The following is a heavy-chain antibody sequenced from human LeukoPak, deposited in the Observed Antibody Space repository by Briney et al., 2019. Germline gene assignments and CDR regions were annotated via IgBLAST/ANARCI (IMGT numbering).Heavy chain of an antibody. CDR1: GGSISSYY. CDR2: IYYSGST. D-gene: IGHD1-20*01. Sequence: SETLSLTCTVSGGSISSYYWSWIRQPPGKGLEWIGYIYYSGSTNYNPSLKSRVTISVDTSKNQFSLKLSSVTAADTAVYYCAKSPTSITGTFRIYYYYYMDVWGKGTTVTVSS. J-gene: IGHJ6*03. V-gene: IGHV4-59*01. CDR3: AKSPTSITGTFRIYYYYYMDV.